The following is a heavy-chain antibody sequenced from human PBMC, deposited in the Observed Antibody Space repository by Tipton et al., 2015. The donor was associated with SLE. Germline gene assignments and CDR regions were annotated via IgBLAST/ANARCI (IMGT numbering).Heavy chain of an antibody. CDR3: ARDPDYYDSTGSPYTY. D-gene: IGHD3-22*01. CDR1: GGSLSSHY. Sequence: TLSLTCTVSGGSLSSHYWSWIRQPPGKGLEWIGEINHSGSTNYNPSLKSRVTISVDTSKNQFSLKLSSVTAADTAGYYCARDPDYYDSTGSPYTYWGQGRLVTVSS. V-gene: IGHV4-34*01. CDR2: INHSGST. J-gene: IGHJ4*02.